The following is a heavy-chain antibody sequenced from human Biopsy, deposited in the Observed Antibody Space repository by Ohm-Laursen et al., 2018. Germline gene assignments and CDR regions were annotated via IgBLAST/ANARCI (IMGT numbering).Heavy chain of an antibody. Sequence: SVKVSCKASGGTFSNYAIRWVRQAPGEGLEWMGGIIAMSGLVNYAPKFQGRVSITADKSTTTAYMELSNLKSEDTAVYYCAIPFQYYDSWGGYPPFDHWGQGTLVTVSS. V-gene: IGHV1-69*10. D-gene: IGHD3-3*01. CDR1: GGTFSNYA. J-gene: IGHJ4*02. CDR3: AIPFQYYDSWGGYPPFDH. CDR2: IIAMSGLV.